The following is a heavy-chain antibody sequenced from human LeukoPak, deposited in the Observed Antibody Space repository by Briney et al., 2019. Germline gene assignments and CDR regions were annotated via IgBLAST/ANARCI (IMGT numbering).Heavy chain of an antibody. J-gene: IGHJ4*02. CDR1: GGSFSGYY. D-gene: IGHD3-10*01. CDR2: INHSGST. V-gene: IGHV4-34*01. CDR3: ARVSGNYGSGSYLDY. Sequence: SETLSLTCAVYGGSFSGYYWSWIRQPPGKGLEWIGEINHSGSTNYSPSLKSRVTISVDTSKNQFSPKLSSVTAADTAVYYCARVSGNYGSGSYLDYWGQGTLVTVSS.